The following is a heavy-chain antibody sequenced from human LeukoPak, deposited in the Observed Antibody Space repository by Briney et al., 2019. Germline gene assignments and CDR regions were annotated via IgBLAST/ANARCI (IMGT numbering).Heavy chain of an antibody. CDR1: GFTFSSYW. V-gene: IGHV3-7*01. CDR2: IKQDGSEK. D-gene: IGHD6-13*01. Sequence: TGGSLRLSCAASGFTFSSYWMSWVRQAPGKGLEWVANIKQDGSEKYYVDSVKGRFTISRDNAKNSLYLQMNSLRAEDTAVYYCASTYSPVPDTFDYWGQGTLVTVSS. J-gene: IGHJ4*02. CDR3: ASTYSPVPDTFDY.